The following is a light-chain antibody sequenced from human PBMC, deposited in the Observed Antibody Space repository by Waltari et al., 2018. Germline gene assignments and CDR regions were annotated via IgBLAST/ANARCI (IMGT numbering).Light chain of an antibody. Sequence: EIVMTQSPATLSVSPGERATLSCRASQSVSKHLAWYQQKPGQTPRLLIYGASIRATGIPARFSGSGSGTEFTLTISSLQSEDFAVYYCHQYNRWPRTFGQGTKVEIK. V-gene: IGKV3D-15*01. J-gene: IGKJ1*01. CDR2: GAS. CDR1: QSVSKH. CDR3: HQYNRWPRT.